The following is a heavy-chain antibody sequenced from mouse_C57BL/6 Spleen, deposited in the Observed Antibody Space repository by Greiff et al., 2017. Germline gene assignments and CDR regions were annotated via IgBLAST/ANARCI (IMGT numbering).Heavy chain of an antibody. V-gene: IGHV6-6*01. CDR3: TRPAYYGNYFDY. CDR2: IRNKANNHAT. CDR1: GFTFSDAW. Sequence: EVKLVESGGGLVQPGGSMKLSCAASGFTFSDAWMDWVRQSPEKGLEWVAEIRNKANNHATYYAESVKGRFTIARDDSKSSVYQQMSSLRAEDTGIYYGTRPAYYGNYFDYWGQGTTLTVSS. D-gene: IGHD1-1*02. J-gene: IGHJ2*01.